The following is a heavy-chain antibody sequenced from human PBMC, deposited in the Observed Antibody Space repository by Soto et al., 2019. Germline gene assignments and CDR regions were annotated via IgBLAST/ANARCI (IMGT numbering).Heavy chain of an antibody. CDR1: GGSISSSSYY. D-gene: IGHD2-15*01. Sequence: SETLSLTCTVSGGSISSSSYYWGWIRQPPGKGLEWIGSIYYSGSTYYNPSLKSRVTISVDTSKNQFSLKLSSVTAADTAVYYCARHAGYCSGGSCHHIYYNYYAMDVWGQGTTVT. CDR3: ARHAGYCSGGSCHHIYYNYYAMDV. V-gene: IGHV4-39*01. CDR2: IYYSGST. J-gene: IGHJ6*02.